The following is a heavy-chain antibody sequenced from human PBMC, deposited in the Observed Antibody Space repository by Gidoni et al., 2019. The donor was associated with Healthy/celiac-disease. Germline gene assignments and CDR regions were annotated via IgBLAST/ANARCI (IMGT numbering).Heavy chain of an antibody. CDR2: MNPNSGNT. D-gene: IGHD2-15*01. CDR1: GYTFTRYD. CDR3: ARGSYCSGGSCADGGFDP. J-gene: IGHJ5*02. V-gene: IGHV1-8*01. Sequence: QVQLVQSGAEVKKPGASVKVSCKASGYTFTRYDINWVRQATGQGLEWMGWMNPNSGNTGYAQKFQGRVTMTRNTSISTAYMELSSLRSEDTAVYYCARGSYCSGGSCADGGFDPWGQGTLVTVSS.